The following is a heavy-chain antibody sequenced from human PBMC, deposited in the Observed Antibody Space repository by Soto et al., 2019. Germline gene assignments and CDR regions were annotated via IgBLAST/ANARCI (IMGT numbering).Heavy chain of an antibody. CDR3: ARASMVREDPNWFDP. Sequence: GASVKVSWKASGYTFTSYGIRWGRQAPGQGLEWMGWISAYNGNTNYAQKLQGRVTMTTDTSTSTAYMELRSLRSDDTAVYYCARASMVREDPNWFDPWGQGTLVTVSS. D-gene: IGHD3-10*01. CDR2: ISAYNGNT. CDR1: GYTFTSYG. V-gene: IGHV1-18*01. J-gene: IGHJ5*02.